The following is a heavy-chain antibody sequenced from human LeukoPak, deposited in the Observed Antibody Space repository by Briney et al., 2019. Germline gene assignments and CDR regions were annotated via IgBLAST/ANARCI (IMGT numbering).Heavy chain of an antibody. CDR3: ARGQRHSSSWYGPDAFDI. CDR2: IYSGGST. J-gene: IGHJ3*02. CDR1: GFTVSCNY. Sequence: PGGSLRLSCAASGFTVSCNYMSWVRQAPGKGLEWVSVIYSGGSTYYADSVKGRFTISKDNSKNTLYLQMNSLRAEDTAVYYCARGQRHSSSWYGPDAFDIWGQGTMVTVSS. D-gene: IGHD6-13*01. V-gene: IGHV3-53*01.